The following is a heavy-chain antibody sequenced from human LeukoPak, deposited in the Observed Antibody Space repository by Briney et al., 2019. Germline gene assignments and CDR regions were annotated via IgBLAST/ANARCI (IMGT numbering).Heavy chain of an antibody. D-gene: IGHD5-18*01. CDR2: IYYSGST. J-gene: IGHJ4*02. CDR3: ARLEGHSYNY. CDR1: GGSLSSYY. V-gene: IGHV4-39*01. Sequence: SETLSLTCTVSGGSLSSYYWSWIRQPPGKGLEWIGSIYYSGSTYYTPSLKSRVTISVDTSKNQFSLKLSSVTAADTAVYYCARLEGHSYNYWGQGTLVTVSS.